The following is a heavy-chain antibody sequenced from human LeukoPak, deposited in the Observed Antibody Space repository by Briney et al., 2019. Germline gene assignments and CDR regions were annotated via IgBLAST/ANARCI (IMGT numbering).Heavy chain of an antibody. CDR3: AKDGSGYSYARDDKFDY. J-gene: IGHJ4*02. CDR1: GFTFSSYA. D-gene: IGHD5-18*01. Sequence: GGSLRLSCAASGFTFSSYAMSWVRQAPGKGLEWVSAISGSGGSTYYADSVKGRFTISRDNSKNTLYLQMNSLGAEDTAVYYCAKDGSGYSYARDDKFDYWGQGTLVTVSS. V-gene: IGHV3-23*01. CDR2: ISGSGGST.